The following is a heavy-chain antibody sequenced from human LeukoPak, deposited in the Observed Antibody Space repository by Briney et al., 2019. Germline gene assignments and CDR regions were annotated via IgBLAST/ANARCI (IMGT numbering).Heavy chain of an antibody. CDR2: TKIDGSTT. CDR1: GFTLSDYC. J-gene: IGHJ4*02. V-gene: IGHV3-74*01. D-gene: IGHD5-24*01. CDR3: TRGSRDGYNSFDY. Sequence: PGGSLRLSCAASGFTLSDYCIHWVRQAPGKGPVWVSRTKIDGSTTTYVDSVRSRFTISGDTAKNTLYLQMNSLRAEDTAVYYCTRGSRDGYNSFDYWGQGTLVTVSS.